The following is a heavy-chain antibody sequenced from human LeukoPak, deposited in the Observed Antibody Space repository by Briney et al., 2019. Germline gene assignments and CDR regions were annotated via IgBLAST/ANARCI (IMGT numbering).Heavy chain of an antibody. CDR2: ISSSSSTI. V-gene: IGHV3-48*01. Sequence: GGSLRLSCAASGFTFSSYSMNWVRQAPGKGLEWVSYISSSSSTIYYADSVKGRFTISRDNAKNSLYLQMNSLRAEDTAVYYCARDIAVAGPDYWGQGTLVTFSS. CDR3: ARDIAVAGPDY. J-gene: IGHJ4*02. D-gene: IGHD6-19*01. CDR1: GFTFSSYS.